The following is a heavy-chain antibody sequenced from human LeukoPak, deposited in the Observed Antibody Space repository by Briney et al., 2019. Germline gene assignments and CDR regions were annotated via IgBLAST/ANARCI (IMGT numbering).Heavy chain of an antibody. Sequence: GGTLRLSCAASGFTFSSFGMSWVRQAPGKGLEWVSAISSTGGTAYYADSVKGRFTISRDNAKNSLYLQMNSLRAEDTAVYYCAELGITMIGGVWGKGTTVTISS. CDR3: AELGITMIGGV. D-gene: IGHD3-10*02. V-gene: IGHV3-23*01. CDR2: ISSTGGTA. J-gene: IGHJ6*04. CDR1: GFTFSSFG.